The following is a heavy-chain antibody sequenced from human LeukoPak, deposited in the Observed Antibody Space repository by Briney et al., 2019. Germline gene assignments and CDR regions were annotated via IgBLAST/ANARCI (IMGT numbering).Heavy chain of an antibody. Sequence: GGSLRLSCAASGFTFSSYTMNWVRQAPGKGLEWVSSISSSGYYIYYTDSVKGRFTISRDNAKNSLYLQLNSLRAEDTAVYYCARDMVEYCGGDCYSAFDYWGQGTLVTVSS. V-gene: IGHV3-21*01. J-gene: IGHJ4*02. CDR1: GFTFSSYT. CDR2: ISSSGYYI. D-gene: IGHD2-21*02. CDR3: ARDMVEYCGGDCYSAFDY.